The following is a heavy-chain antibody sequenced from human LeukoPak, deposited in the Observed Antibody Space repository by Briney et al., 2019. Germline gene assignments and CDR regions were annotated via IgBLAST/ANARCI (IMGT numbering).Heavy chain of an antibody. CDR2: ISSSGSTI. CDR3: AREGPVAGTHYYYYYMDV. Sequence: GGSLRLSCAASGFTFSSYEMNWVRQAPGKGLEWVSYISSSGSTIYYADSVKGRFTISRDNAKNSLYLQMNSLRAEDTAVYYCAREGPVAGTHYYYYYMDVWGKGTTVTVSS. V-gene: IGHV3-48*03. J-gene: IGHJ6*03. CDR1: GFTFSSYE. D-gene: IGHD6-19*01.